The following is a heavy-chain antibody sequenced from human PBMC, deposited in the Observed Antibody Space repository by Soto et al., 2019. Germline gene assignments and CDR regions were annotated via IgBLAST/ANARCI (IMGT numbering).Heavy chain of an antibody. D-gene: IGHD2-21*02. J-gene: IGHJ5*02. CDR3: ARAPAYCGGDCYPPRNNWFDP. CDR1: GGSISSYY. V-gene: IGHV4-59*01. CDR2: IYYSGST. Sequence: SETLSLTCTVSGGSISSYYWSWIRQPPGKGLEWIGYIYYSGSTNYNPSLKSRVTISVDTSKNQFSLKLSSVTAADTAVYYCARAPAYCGGDCYPPRNNWFDPWGQGTLVTVSS.